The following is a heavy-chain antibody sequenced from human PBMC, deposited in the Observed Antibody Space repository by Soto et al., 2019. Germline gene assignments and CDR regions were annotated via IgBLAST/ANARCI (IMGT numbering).Heavy chain of an antibody. V-gene: IGHV3-15*01. CDR2: IKSKTDGGTT. Sequence: PGGSLRPSCAASGFTFSNACMSWVRQAPGKGLEWVGRIKSKTDGGTTDYAAPVKGRFTISRDDSKNTLYLQMNSLKTEDTAVYYCTTVYDFWSGFYWGQGTLVTVSS. D-gene: IGHD3-3*01. CDR1: GFTFSNAC. J-gene: IGHJ4*02. CDR3: TTVYDFWSGFY.